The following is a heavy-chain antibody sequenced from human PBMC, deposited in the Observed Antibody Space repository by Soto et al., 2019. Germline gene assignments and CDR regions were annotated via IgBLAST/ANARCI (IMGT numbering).Heavy chain of an antibody. CDR1: GFTFSNYW. Sequence: PGGSLRLSCAASGFTFSNYWMSWVRQAPGKGLEWVANMKPDGSEKYYVDSVRGRFTISRDNAQNSVDLQMNSLRAEDTAIYYCERDGDSYDTYYVRNDHWGPGTLVTVSS. D-gene: IGHD3-10*02. CDR3: ERDGDSYDTYYVRNDH. CDR2: MKPDGSEK. V-gene: IGHV3-7*03. J-gene: IGHJ4*02.